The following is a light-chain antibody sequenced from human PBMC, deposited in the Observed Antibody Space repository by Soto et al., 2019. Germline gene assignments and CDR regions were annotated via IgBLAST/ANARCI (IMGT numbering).Light chain of an antibody. CDR1: QGISSY. CDR3: QPLNSYPL. Sequence: DIQLTQSPSFLSASVGDRVTITCRASQGISSYLAWYQQKPGKAPKLLIYAASTLQIGVPSRFSGSGSGTEFNLTISSLQTEDFETYYCQPLNSYPLFGPGTKVDIK. J-gene: IGKJ3*01. V-gene: IGKV1-9*01. CDR2: AAS.